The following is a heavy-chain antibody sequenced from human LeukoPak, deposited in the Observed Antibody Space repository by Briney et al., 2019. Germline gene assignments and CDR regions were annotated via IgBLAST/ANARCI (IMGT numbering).Heavy chain of an antibody. J-gene: IGHJ4*02. V-gene: IGHV1-69*04. Sequence: SVKVSYKASGGIFSSYAISWVRQAPGQGLEWMGRIIPILGIANYAQKFQGRVTITADKSTSTAYMDLSSLRSEDTAVYYCARDLPPYYFDYWGQGTLVTVSS. CDR1: GGIFSSYA. CDR2: IIPILGIA. CDR3: ARDLPPYYFDY.